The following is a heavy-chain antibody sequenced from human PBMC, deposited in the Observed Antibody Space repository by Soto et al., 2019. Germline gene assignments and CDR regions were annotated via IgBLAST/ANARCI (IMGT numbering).Heavy chain of an antibody. CDR2: MNPNSGDT. D-gene: IGHD3-16*01. V-gene: IGHV1-8*01. J-gene: IGHJ4*02. CDR1: GYTFTSYD. CDR3: ARRKKDYAVD. Sequence: QVQLVQSGAEVKKPGDSVKVSCNASGYTFTSYDINWVRLGTGQGLEWMGRMNPNSGDTAYAQKFPGRVTMARKTLISSAYMVLRSLRSEDTAGYYGARRKKDYAVDWGQGTLVTVSS.